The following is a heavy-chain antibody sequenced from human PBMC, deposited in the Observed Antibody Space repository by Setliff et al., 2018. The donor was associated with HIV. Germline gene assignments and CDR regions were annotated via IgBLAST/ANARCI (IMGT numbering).Heavy chain of an antibody. CDR1: GGSISSTSYY. J-gene: IGHJ4*02. CDR2: IWFDGNKK. D-gene: IGHD3-10*01. CDR3: AKEFEDLSGAY. V-gene: IGHV3-33*06. Sequence: LSLTCTVSGGSISSTSYYWGWIRQPPGTGLEWVAIIWFDGNKKYYADSVKGRFTISRDNSKNTLYLQMNSLRAEDTATYYCAKEFEDLSGAYWGQGTLVTVSS.